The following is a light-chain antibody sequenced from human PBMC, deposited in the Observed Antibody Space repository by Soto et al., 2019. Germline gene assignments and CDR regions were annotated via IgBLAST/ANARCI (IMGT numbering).Light chain of an antibody. CDR3: QQYYSYPLLT. Sequence: AIRMTQSPSSFSASTGDRVTITCRASQGISSYLAWYQQKPGKAPKLLIYAASTLRSGVPSRFSGSGSGTDFTLTISCLQSEDFATYYCQQYYSYPLLTFGGGTKVEIK. CDR1: QGISSY. V-gene: IGKV1-8*01. J-gene: IGKJ4*01. CDR2: AAS.